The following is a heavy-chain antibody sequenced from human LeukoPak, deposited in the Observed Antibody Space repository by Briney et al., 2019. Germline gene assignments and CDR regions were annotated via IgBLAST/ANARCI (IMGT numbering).Heavy chain of an antibody. V-gene: IGHV3-74*01. CDR2: VSPDG. J-gene: IGHJ4*02. CDR3: AKDLSFSPDF. CDR1: GFTFRNSW. Sequence: PGGSLRLSCAASGFTFRNSWMHWVRHAPGKGLVWVSHVSPDGSYADSVEGRFTISRDNAKNTIFLQMNSLRAEDTAVYYCAKDLSFSPDFWGRGTLVTVSS.